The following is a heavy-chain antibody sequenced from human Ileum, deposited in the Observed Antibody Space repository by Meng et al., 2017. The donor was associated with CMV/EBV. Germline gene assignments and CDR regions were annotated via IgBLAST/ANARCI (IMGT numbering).Heavy chain of an antibody. J-gene: IGHJ4*02. CDR2: IFYNWKT. V-gene: IGHV4-59*01. CDR3: VTVGCNSTSCYFPPVGH. Sequence: SGDSISSYYWAWIRQSPGKGLEWIGYIFYNWKTHQNPSLRSRVTISLDTSKNQFSLRLTSVAAADTAVYYCVTVGCNSTSCYFPPVGHWGQGTLVTVSS. D-gene: IGHD2-2*01. CDR1: GDSISSYY.